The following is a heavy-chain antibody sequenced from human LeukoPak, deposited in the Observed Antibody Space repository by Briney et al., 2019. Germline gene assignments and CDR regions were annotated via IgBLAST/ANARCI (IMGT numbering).Heavy chain of an antibody. V-gene: IGHV5-51*01. D-gene: IGHD4-23*01. CDR2: IYPGDSDT. Sequence: GESLKISCKGSGYSFTSYWIGWVRQMPGKGLEWMGIIYPGDSDTRYSPSFQGQVTISADKSISTAYLQWSSLKASDTAMYYCARWGGNSLPLNWFDPWGQGTLVTVSS. J-gene: IGHJ5*02. CDR1: GYSFTSYW. CDR3: ARWGGNSLPLNWFDP.